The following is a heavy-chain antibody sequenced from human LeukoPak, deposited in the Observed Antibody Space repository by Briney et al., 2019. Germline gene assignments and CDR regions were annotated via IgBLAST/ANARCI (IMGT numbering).Heavy chain of an antibody. Sequence: GGSLRLSCAASGFTFSSYAMHWVRQAPGKGLEWVSYISSSGGTISYADSVKGRFTISRDNAKNSLYLQMNSLRAEDTAVYYCARRAAAGENWFDPWGQGTLVTVSS. J-gene: IGHJ5*02. V-gene: IGHV3-48*04. D-gene: IGHD6-13*01. CDR2: ISSSGGTI. CDR3: ARRAAAGENWFDP. CDR1: GFTFSSYA.